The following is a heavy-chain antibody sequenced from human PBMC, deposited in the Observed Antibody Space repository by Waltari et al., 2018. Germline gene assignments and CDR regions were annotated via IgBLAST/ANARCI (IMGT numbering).Heavy chain of an antibody. D-gene: IGHD6-6*01. CDR3: ASVGIFLGSSSYYGMDV. CDR1: GIASRSYW. Sequence: EVQLVVCGRGLVQPGGSLRLSCAASGIASRSYWMHWVRAAPGKGLVGVSSINSGESSTTDAVSVKCRFTIARDNAKNNLYLQMNSLRAEDTAVYDCASVGIFLGSSSYYGMDVWGQGTTVTVSS. J-gene: IGHJ6*02. V-gene: IGHV3-74*01. CDR2: INSGESST.